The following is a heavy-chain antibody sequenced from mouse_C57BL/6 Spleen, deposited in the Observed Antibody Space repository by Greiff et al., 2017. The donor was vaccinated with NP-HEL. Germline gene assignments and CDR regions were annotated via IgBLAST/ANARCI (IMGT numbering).Heavy chain of an antibody. V-gene: IGHV5-9-1*02. CDR1: GFTFSSYA. CDR2: ISSGGDYI. J-gene: IGHJ4*01. Sequence: EVMLVESGEGLVKPGGSLKLSCAASGFTFSSYAMSWVRQTPEKRLEWVAYISSGGDYIYYADTVKGRFTISRDNARNTLYLQMSSLKSEDTAMYYCTRDREDYDYDKAYYYAMDYWGQGTSVTVSS. CDR3: TRDREDYDYDKAYYYAMDY. D-gene: IGHD2-4*01.